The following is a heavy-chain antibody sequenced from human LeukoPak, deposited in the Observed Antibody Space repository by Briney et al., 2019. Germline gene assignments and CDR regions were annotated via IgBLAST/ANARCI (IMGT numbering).Heavy chain of an antibody. CDR3: ARDRHRDGYNGYPY. D-gene: IGHD5-24*01. CDR2: ISGSGGST. CDR1: GFTFRSYA. Sequence: SGGSLRLSCAASGFTFRSYAMSWVRQAPGKGLEWVSAISGSGGSTYYADSVKGRFTISRDNSKNTLYLQMNSLRAEDTAVYYCARDRHRDGYNGYPYWGQGTLVTVSS. J-gene: IGHJ4*02. V-gene: IGHV3-23*01.